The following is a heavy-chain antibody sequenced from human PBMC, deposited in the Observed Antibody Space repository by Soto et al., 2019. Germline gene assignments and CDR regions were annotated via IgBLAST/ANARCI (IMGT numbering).Heavy chain of an antibody. V-gene: IGHV1-69*01. CDR3: ARRIVGATVGWFDP. D-gene: IGHD1-26*01. CDR2: IIPSFGTA. Sequence: QVQLVQSGAEVKKPGSSVKVSCKASGGTFSSYAISWVRQAPGQGLEWMGGIIPSFGTANYAQKFQGRVTITADEYTSTDYMELSSLRAEDTAVYYFARRIVGATVGWFDPWGQGTLVTVSS. CDR1: GGTFSSYA. J-gene: IGHJ5*02.